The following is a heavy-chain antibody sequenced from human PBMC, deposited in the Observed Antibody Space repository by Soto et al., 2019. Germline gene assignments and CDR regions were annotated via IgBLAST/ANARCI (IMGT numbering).Heavy chain of an antibody. D-gene: IGHD3-10*01. Sequence: PGGSLRLSCAASGFTFSSYGMHWVRKAPGKGLEWVAVIWCSGYTKFYADSVKGRLTISRDNSNNALYLQAISLRAQDTGIYYCAKVMDYYGSGRSLDAFDIWGQGTMVTVSS. CDR3: AKVMDYYGSGRSLDAFDI. J-gene: IGHJ3*02. CDR2: IWCSGYTK. V-gene: IGHV3-33*06. CDR1: GFTFSSYG.